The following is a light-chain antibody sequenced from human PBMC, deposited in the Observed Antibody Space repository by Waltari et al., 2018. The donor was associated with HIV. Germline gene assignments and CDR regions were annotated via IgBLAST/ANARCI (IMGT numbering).Light chain of an antibody. CDR2: DVN. CDR1: TSNVGTYNY. Sequence: QSALTQPRSVSGSPGQSVTISCAGSTSNVGTYNYVSWYHHKSGGAPRLILYDVNQRPSGGPVGFVGAKSGETSSLIISGRQAEDEGDFYCCSYGGSWSVVFGGGTRVTVL. J-gene: IGLJ2*01. V-gene: IGLV2-11*01. CDR3: CSYGGSWSVV.